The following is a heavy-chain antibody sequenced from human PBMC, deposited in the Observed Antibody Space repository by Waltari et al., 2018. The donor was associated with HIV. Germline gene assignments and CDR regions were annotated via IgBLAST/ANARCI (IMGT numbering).Heavy chain of an antibody. CDR1: GFTFSSYS. D-gene: IGHD3-16*01. CDR3: ARDFWGGYYYGMDV. J-gene: IGHJ6*02. Sequence: EVQLVESGGGLVKPGGSLRLSCAASGFTFSSYSMNWVRQAPGKGLEWVASISSSSIYIYYADSVKGRFTISRDNAKNSLYLQMNSLRAEDTAVYYCARDFWGGYYYGMDVWGQGTTVTVSS. CDR2: ISSSSIYI. V-gene: IGHV3-21*01.